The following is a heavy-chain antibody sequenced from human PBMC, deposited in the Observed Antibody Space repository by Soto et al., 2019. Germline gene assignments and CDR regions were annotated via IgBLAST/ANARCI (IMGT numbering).Heavy chain of an antibody. CDR3: ARLAYCGGDCYPGWFDP. Sequence: PSETLSLTCSVSCSSIRNGGYYWNWIRQHPGKGLEWIGNIYYNGSSSYNPSLKTRVFMSVNTSTNQFSLKLSSVTAADTAVYYCARLAYCGGDCYPGWFDPWGQGTLVTVSS. CDR1: CSSIRNGGYY. V-gene: IGHV4-31*03. CDR2: IYYNGSS. J-gene: IGHJ5*02. D-gene: IGHD2-21*02.